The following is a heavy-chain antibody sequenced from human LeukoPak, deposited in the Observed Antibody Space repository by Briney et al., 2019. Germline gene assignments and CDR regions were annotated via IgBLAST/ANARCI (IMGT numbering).Heavy chain of an antibody. J-gene: IGHJ4*02. CDR2: ISNTGEYT. CDR1: GFIFSNFA. V-gene: IGHV3-23*01. Sequence: GGSLRLSCTASGFIFSNFAINWARQAPGKGLEWVSAISNTGEYTLYADSVKGRFTISRDNSKNTVSLQMNSLRAEDTALYYCARWTYNYDYWGQGTLVTVSS. CDR3: ARWTYNYDY. D-gene: IGHD3/OR15-3a*01.